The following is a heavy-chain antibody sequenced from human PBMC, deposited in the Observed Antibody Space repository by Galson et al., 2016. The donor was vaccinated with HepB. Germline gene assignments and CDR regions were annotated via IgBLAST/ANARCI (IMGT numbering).Heavy chain of an antibody. CDR1: GFTSGSYA. CDR3: AKSRLGSSWFPSFDY. J-gene: IGHJ4*02. Sequence: SLRLSCAASGFTSGSYAMSWVRQAPGKGLEWVSSISAGDAGTYYADSVKGRFTVSRDNSKNTLSLQVNSLRGEDTAVYYCAKSRLGSSWFPSFDYWGQGTVVTVSS. CDR2: ISAGDAGT. D-gene: IGHD6-13*01. V-gene: IGHV3-23*01.